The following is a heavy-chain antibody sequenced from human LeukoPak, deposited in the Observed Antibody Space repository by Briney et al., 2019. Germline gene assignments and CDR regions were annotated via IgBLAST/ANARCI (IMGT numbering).Heavy chain of an antibody. J-gene: IGHJ4*02. CDR1: GYTFTSYD. V-gene: IGHV1-8*03. CDR2: MNPNSGNT. Sequence: ASVKVSCKASGYTFTSYDINWVRQATGQGLEWTGWMNPNSGNTGYAQKFQGRVTITRNTSISTAYMELSSLRSEDTAVYYCARAKRRPGTETVTTSYYFDYWGQGTLVTVSS. D-gene: IGHD4-17*01. CDR3: ARAKRRPGTETVTTSYYFDY.